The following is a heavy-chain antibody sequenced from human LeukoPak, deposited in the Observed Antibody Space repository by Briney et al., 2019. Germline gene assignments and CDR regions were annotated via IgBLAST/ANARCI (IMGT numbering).Heavy chain of an antibody. V-gene: IGHV3-7*04. Sequence: PGRSLRLSCAASGFTFSSYWMSWVRQAPGKGLEWVANIKQDGGEKYYVDSVKGRFTISRDNAKTSLYLQMTSLRAEDTAVYYCARDKYFDSTTYYPRFDYWGQGILVTVSS. CDR2: IKQDGGEK. CDR1: GFTFSSYW. J-gene: IGHJ4*02. CDR3: ARDKYFDSTTYYPRFDY. D-gene: IGHD3-22*01.